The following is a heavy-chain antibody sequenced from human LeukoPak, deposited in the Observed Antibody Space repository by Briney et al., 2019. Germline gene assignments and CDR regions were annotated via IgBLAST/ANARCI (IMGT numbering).Heavy chain of an antibody. D-gene: IGHD2-2*01. CDR3: ARGAVLPAAKWFGEDY. Sequence: PSQTLSLTCTVSGGSISSGSYYSTWIRQPAGKGLEWIGRIYTSGSTKYNPSLKSRVTISVDTSKNRFSLKLSSVTAADTAVYYCARGAVLPAAKWFGEDYWGQGTLVTVSS. CDR2: IYTSGST. V-gene: IGHV4-61*02. CDR1: GGSISSGSYY. J-gene: IGHJ4*02.